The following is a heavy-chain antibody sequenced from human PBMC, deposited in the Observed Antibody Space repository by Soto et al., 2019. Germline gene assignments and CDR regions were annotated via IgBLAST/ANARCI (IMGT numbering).Heavy chain of an antibody. CDR2: IYYSGST. Sequence: SETLSLTCTVSGGSVSSGSYYWSWIRQPPGKGLEWIGYIYYSGSTNYNPSLKSRVTISVDTSKNQFSLKLSSVTAADTAVYYCARDQIAIDPWGQGTLVTVSS. CDR3: ARDQIAIDP. D-gene: IGHD2-21*01. V-gene: IGHV4-61*01. J-gene: IGHJ5*02. CDR1: GGSVSSGSYY.